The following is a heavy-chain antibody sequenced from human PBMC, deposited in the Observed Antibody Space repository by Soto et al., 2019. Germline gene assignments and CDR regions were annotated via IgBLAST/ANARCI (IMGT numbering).Heavy chain of an antibody. CDR3: ARWYYDFWSGYQPRYFDP. V-gene: IGHV1-18*01. D-gene: IGHD3-3*01. J-gene: IGHJ5*02. CDR1: GYTFTSYG. CDR2: ISAYNGNT. Sequence: ASVKVSCKASGYTFTSYGISWVRQAPGQGLEWMGWISAYNGNTNYAQKLQGRVTMTTDTSTSTAYMELRSLRSDDTAVYYCARWYYDFWSGYQPRYFDPWGQGTLVTVSS.